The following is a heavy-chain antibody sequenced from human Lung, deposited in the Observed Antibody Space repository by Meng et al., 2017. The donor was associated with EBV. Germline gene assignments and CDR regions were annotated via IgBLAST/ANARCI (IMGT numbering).Heavy chain of an antibody. CDR1: GFSLSTSEVG. V-gene: IGHV2-5*02. CDR3: ALFTRSWFDP. J-gene: IGHJ5*02. CDR2: IYEDDDK. Sequence: QINVNESGPTLVKPTQTRTLTCTFAGFSLSTSEVGVGWIRQPPGKALEWLAVIYEDDDKRYSPALKSRLTITKDTSKSQVVLTLTNMDPVDTATYYCALFTRSWFDPWGQGTLVTVSS. D-gene: IGHD2-2*01.